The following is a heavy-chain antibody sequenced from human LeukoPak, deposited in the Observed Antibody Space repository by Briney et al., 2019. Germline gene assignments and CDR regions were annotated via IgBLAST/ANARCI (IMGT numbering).Heavy chain of an antibody. J-gene: IGHJ4*02. CDR1: GGSISSYY. CDR3: ARQIASAGTAGFNF. D-gene: IGHD6-13*01. CDR2: IYSTEST. Sequence: SETLSLTCTVSGGSISSYYRSWIRQPAGKGLEWIGRIYSTESTNYNPSLKSRVTMSVDTSKNQFSLRLRSVTAADTAVYYCARQIASAGTAGFNFWGQGALVTVSS. V-gene: IGHV4-4*07.